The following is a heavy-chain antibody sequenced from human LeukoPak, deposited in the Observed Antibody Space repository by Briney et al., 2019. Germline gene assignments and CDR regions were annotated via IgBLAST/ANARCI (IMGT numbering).Heavy chain of an antibody. D-gene: IGHD4-23*01. CDR1: GGTFSSYA. J-gene: IGHJ2*01. V-gene: IGHV1-69*01. CDR2: IIPIFGAA. CDR3: ARATGNSDHSPQEPIDLYFDL. Sequence: GSSVKVSCKASGGTFSSYAISWVLQAPGQGLEWMGGIIPIFGAANYAQKFQGRITITADESTSTAYMELRSLRSEDTAVYYCARATGNSDHSPQEPIDLYFDLWGRGTLVTVSS.